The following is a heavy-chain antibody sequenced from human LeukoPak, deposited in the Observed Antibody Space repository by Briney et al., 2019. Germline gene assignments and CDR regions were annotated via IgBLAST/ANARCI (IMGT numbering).Heavy chain of an antibody. CDR3: ARDRRGSGNSFDY. V-gene: IGHV3-30*04. J-gene: IGHJ4*02. Sequence: GRSLRLSCAASGFTFSSYAMHWVRQAPGKGLEWVAVISYDGSNKYYADSVKGRFTISRDNSKNTLYLQMNSLRAEDTAVYYCARDRRGSGNSFDYWGQGTLVTVSS. CDR2: ISYDGSNK. CDR1: GFTFSSYA. D-gene: IGHD3-10*01.